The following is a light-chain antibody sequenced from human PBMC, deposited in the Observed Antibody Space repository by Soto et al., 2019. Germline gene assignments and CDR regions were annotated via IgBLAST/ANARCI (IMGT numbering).Light chain of an antibody. Sequence: EIVMTQSPATVSVSAGERVTLSFRASQSVSSNLAWYQQKPGQAPRLLIYGASTRATDIPVRFSGSGSGTEFTLTISSLQSEDFAVYYCQQYNDWPRTFGQGTKVDNK. V-gene: IGKV3-15*01. J-gene: IGKJ1*01. CDR2: GAS. CDR3: QQYNDWPRT. CDR1: QSVSSN.